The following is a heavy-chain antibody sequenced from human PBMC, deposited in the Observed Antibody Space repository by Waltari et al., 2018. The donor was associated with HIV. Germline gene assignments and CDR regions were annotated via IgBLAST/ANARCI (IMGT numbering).Heavy chain of an antibody. D-gene: IGHD1-26*01. CDR1: GFPSSDSR. Sequence: EVQLVESGGGLVKPGGSLRLSCAASGFPSSDSRMNWVRQAPGKGLEWVSSISKNSDYIYYAASVKGRFTISRDNAKKSVYLQMNSLRVEDTAVFYCTRRTPSGTYGMDVWGQGTTVTVS. V-gene: IGHV3-21*01. CDR2: ISKNSDYI. J-gene: IGHJ6*02. CDR3: TRRTPSGTYGMDV.